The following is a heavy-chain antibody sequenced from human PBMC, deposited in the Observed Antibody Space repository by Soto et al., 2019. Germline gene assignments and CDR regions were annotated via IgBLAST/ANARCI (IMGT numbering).Heavy chain of an antibody. J-gene: IGHJ6*02. Sequence: AASVKVSCKASGGTFSSYAISWVRQAPGQGLEWMGGIIPIFGTANYAQKFQGRVTITADESTSTAYMELSSLRSEDTAVYYCATCRRYCSSTPTRTYGMDVWGQGTTVTVSS. CDR3: ATCRRYCSSTPTRTYGMDV. V-gene: IGHV1-69*13. D-gene: IGHD2-2*01. CDR1: GGTFSSYA. CDR2: IIPIFGTA.